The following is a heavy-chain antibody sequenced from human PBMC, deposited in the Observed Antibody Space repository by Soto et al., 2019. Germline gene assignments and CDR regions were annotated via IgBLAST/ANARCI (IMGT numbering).Heavy chain of an antibody. D-gene: IGHD1-1*01. CDR3: AREPATAKPEGVDF. Sequence: ASVKVSCKASGYTFSDYYIHWVRQAPGQGLEWMGWINPDSGGTKYAPKFQGGVTMTRDTSITTAYMELSRLRSGDTAVYYCAREPATAKPEGVDFWGQGTLVTVSS. CDR2: INPDSGGT. V-gene: IGHV1-2*02. CDR1: GYTFSDYY. J-gene: IGHJ4*02.